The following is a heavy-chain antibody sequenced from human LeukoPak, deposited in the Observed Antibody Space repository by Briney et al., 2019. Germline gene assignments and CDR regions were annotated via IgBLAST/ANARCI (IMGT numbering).Heavy chain of an antibody. J-gene: IGHJ4*02. CDR3: ARDGVATITVDY. Sequence: GGSLRLSCAASGFTFSSYSMNWVRQAPGKGLEWFSSISSSSSYIYYADSVKGRFTISRDNAKNSLYLQMNSLRAEDTAVYYCARDGVATITVDYWGQGTLVSVSS. D-gene: IGHD5-24*01. V-gene: IGHV3-21*01. CDR2: ISSSSSYI. CDR1: GFTFSSYS.